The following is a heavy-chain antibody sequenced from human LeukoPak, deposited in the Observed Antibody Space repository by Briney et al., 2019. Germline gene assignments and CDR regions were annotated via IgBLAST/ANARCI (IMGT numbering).Heavy chain of an antibody. J-gene: IGHJ4*02. D-gene: IGHD1-26*01. Sequence: GGSLRLSCAASGFTFSSYAMSWVRQAPGKGLEWVSAISGSGGSTYYADSVKGRFTISRDNSKNTLYLQMSSLTAKDTAVYYCAKDRSIGTYYTFDSWGQGTLVTVSS. CDR1: GFTFSSYA. CDR2: ISGSGGST. CDR3: AKDRSIGTYYTFDS. V-gene: IGHV3-23*01.